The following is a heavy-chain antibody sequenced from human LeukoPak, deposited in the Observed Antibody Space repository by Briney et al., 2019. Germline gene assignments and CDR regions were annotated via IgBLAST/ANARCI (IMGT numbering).Heavy chain of an antibody. J-gene: IGHJ3*02. Sequence: ASVTVSCTASGYTFTSYDINWVRQATGQGLEWMGWMNPNSGNTGYAQKFQGRVTMTRNTSISTAYMELSSLRSEDTAVYYCARNKYYYDSSGYYYVAFDIWGQGTMVTVSS. CDR1: GYTFTSYD. D-gene: IGHD3-22*01. V-gene: IGHV1-8*01. CDR3: ARNKYYYDSSGYYYVAFDI. CDR2: MNPNSGNT.